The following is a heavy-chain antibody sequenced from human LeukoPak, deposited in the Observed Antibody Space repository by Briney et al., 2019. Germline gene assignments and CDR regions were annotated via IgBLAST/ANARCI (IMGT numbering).Heavy chain of an antibody. J-gene: IGHJ5*02. V-gene: IGHV1-2*02. CDR2: INPNSGGT. CDR1: GYTFTGYY. D-gene: IGHD5-18*01. CDR3: ARDPWIQLWTTTGRGNWFDP. Sequence: GASVKVSCNASGYTFTGYYMHWVRQAPGQGLEWMGWINPNSGGTNYAQKFQGRVTMTRDTSISTAYMELSRLRSDDTAVYYCARDPWIQLWTTTGRGNWFDPWGQGTLVTVSS.